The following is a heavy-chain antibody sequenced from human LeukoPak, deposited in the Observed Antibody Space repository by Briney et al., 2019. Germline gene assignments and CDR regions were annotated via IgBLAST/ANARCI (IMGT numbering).Heavy chain of an antibody. D-gene: IGHD4-23*01. CDR1: GGSISSYY. V-gene: IGHV4-59*01. J-gene: IGHJ4*02. CDR2: IYYSGST. Sequence: SETPSLTCTVSGGSISSYYWSWIRQPPGKGLEWIGYIYYSGSTNYNPSLKSRVTISVDTSKNQFSLKLSSVTAADTAVYYCASSTYYGGNSPFDYWGQGTLVTVSS. CDR3: ASSTYYGGNSPFDY.